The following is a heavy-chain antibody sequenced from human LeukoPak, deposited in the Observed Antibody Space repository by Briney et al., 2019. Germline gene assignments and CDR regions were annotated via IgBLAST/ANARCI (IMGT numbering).Heavy chain of an antibody. J-gene: IGHJ3*02. CDR2: IKIKTEGGTT. Sequence: GPLRLSCAASGFTFRNAWMGWVRQAPGKGMEWVGRIKIKTEGGTTDYAAPVKGRFTISRDDSKNTLYLQMNSLKTEDTAVYYCTTPGRDVLLWFGESDAFDIWGQGTMVTVSS. D-gene: IGHD3-10*01. V-gene: IGHV3-15*01. CDR1: GFTFRNAW. CDR3: TTPGRDVLLWFGESDAFDI.